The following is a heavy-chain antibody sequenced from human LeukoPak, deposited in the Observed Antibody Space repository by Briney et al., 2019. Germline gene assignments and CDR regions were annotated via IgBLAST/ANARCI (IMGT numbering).Heavy chain of an antibody. CDR2: ISSSSSYI. CDR1: GFTFSSYS. V-gene: IGHV3-21*01. CDR3: ARDVYSSGWTFDY. Sequence: GGSRRLSCAASGFTFSSYSMNWVRQAPGKGLEWGSSISSSSSYIYYADSVKGRFTISRDNAKNSLYLQMNSLRAEDTAVYYCARDVYSSGWTFDYWGQGTLVTVSS. J-gene: IGHJ4*02. D-gene: IGHD6-19*01.